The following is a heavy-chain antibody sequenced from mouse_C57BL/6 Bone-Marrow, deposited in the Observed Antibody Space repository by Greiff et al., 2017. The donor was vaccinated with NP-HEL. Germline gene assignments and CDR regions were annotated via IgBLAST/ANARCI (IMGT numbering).Heavy chain of an antibody. D-gene: IGHD2-2*01. CDR3: ARIGYDGYSLPMDY. V-gene: IGHV8-8*01. CDR1: GFSLSTFGMG. J-gene: IGHJ4*01. CDR2: IWWDDDK. Sequence: QVTLKECGPGILQPSQTLSLTCSFSGFSLSTFGMGVGWIRQPSGKGLEWLAHIWWDDDKYYNPALKSRLTISKDTPKNQVFLKIANVDTADTATYYCARIGYDGYSLPMDYWGQGTSVTVSS.